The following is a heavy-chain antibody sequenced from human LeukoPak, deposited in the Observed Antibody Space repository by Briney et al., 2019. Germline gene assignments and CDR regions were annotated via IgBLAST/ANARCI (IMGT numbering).Heavy chain of an antibody. V-gene: IGHV3-23*01. J-gene: IGHJ4*02. CDR3: AGHLWFGESWYFDY. CDR2: ISGSGGST. D-gene: IGHD3-10*01. Sequence: PGGSLRLSCAASGFTFSSYAMSWVRQAPGKGLEWVSAISGSGGSTYYADSVKGRFTISRDNSKNTLYLQMNSLRAEDTAVYYCAGHLWFGESWYFDYWGQGTLVTVSS. CDR1: GFTFSSYA.